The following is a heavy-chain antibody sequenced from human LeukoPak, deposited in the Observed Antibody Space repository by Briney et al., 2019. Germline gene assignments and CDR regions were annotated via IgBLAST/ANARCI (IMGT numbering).Heavy chain of an antibody. J-gene: IGHJ4*02. CDR1: GFTFSTYA. V-gene: IGHV3-23*01. CDR3: ASDPTGELLR. CDR2: ISGSGGST. Sequence: PGGFLRLSCAASGFTFSTYAMSWVRQAPGTGLEWVSAISGSGGSTYYADSVKGRFTISRDNSKNTLYLQMNSLRAEDTAVYYCASDPTGELLRWGQGTLVTVSS. D-gene: IGHD1-26*01.